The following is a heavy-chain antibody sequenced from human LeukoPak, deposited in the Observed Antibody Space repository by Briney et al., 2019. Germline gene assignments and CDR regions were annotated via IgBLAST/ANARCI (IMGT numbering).Heavy chain of an antibody. Sequence: ASVKVSCKASGYTFTSYDINWVRQATGQGLEWMGWMNPNSGNTGYAQKFQGRVTMTRNTSISTAYMELSSLRSEDTAVYYCARRIAARRTLDYWGQGTLVTVSS. V-gene: IGHV1-8*01. J-gene: IGHJ4*02. CDR2: MNPNSGNT. D-gene: IGHD6-6*01. CDR1: GYTFTSYD. CDR3: ARRIAARRTLDY.